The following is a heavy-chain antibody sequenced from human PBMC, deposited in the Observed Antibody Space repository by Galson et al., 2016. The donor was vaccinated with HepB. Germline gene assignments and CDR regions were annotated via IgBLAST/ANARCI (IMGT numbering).Heavy chain of an antibody. CDR3: ARHGVGSRMAVPAY. CDR2: IDPSDSYT. Sequence: QSGAEVKKPGESLRISCKGSGYSFTSHWISWVRQTPDKGLEWLGRIDPSDSYTNYSPSFQGHVTISVDKSINTAFLQWNSLEASDTAIYFCARHGVGSRMAVPAYWGQGTLVTVSS. V-gene: IGHV5-10-1*01. D-gene: IGHD3-3*01. J-gene: IGHJ1*01. CDR1: GYSFTSHW.